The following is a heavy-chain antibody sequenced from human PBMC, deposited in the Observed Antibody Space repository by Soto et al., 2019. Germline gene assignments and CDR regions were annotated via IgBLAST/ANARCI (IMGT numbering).Heavy chain of an antibody. CDR2: IYSGGST. CDR1: GFTVSSNY. CDR3: ARDRPYSSGWYHDY. V-gene: IGHV3-66*01. J-gene: IGHJ4*02. D-gene: IGHD6-19*01. Sequence: EVQLVESGGVLVQPGGSLRLSCAASGFTVSSNYMSWVRQAPGKGLEWVSVIYSGGSTDYADSVKGRFTISRDNSKNTLYLQMNSRRAEDTAVYYCARDRPYSSGWYHDYWGQGTLVTVSS.